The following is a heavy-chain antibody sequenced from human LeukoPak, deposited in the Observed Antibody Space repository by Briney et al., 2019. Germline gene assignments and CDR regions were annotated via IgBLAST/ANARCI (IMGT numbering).Heavy chain of an antibody. J-gene: IGHJ4*02. CDR3: ARENRHCSNIGCPFGD. CDR1: GFTVSSNY. D-gene: IGHD2-2*01. V-gene: IGHV3-66*02. Sequence: GGSLRLSCAASGFTVSSNYMSWVRQAPGKGLEWVSDIFNDDNGGKTHYADSVRGRFIISRDNSKNTVSLQMKSLRREDTAVYYCARENRHCSNIGCPFGDWGQGTLVTVSS. CDR2: IFNDDNGGKT.